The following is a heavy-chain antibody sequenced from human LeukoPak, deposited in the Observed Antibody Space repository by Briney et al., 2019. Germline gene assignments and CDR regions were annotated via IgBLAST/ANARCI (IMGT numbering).Heavy chain of an antibody. Sequence: TGGSLRLSCAASGFTFSSYGMSWVRQAPGKGLEWVSAISGSGGSTYYADSVKGRFTISRDNSKNTLYLQMNSLRAEDTAVYYCAKDNQDIVVVVAATPDYWGQGTLVTVSS. CDR3: AKDNQDIVVVVAATPDY. CDR1: GFTFSSYG. J-gene: IGHJ4*02. V-gene: IGHV3-23*01. D-gene: IGHD2-15*01. CDR2: ISGSGGST.